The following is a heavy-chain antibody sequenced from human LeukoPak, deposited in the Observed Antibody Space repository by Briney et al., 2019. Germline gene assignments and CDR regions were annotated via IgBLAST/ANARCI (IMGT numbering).Heavy chain of an antibody. CDR2: IYYSGST. J-gene: IGHJ4*02. V-gene: IGHV4-39*01. D-gene: IGHD5-12*01. CDR3: ARMYSGYEDY. CDR1: GGSISNNNYN. Sequence: SETLSLTCTVSGGSISNNNYNWGWIRQPPGKGLEWIGTIYYSGSTYYSPSLKSRVTVSVDTSKNQFSLKLSSVTAADTTVYYCARMYSGYEDYWGQGTLVTVSS.